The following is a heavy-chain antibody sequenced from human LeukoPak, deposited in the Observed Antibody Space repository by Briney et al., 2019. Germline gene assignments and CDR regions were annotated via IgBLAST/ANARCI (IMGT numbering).Heavy chain of an antibody. CDR3: AILTGLAADA. CDR1: GFTFSGYW. V-gene: IGHV3-74*01. Sequence: PGGSLRLSCAASGFTFSGYWIHWVRQAPGKGLVWVSHINSDGSTTTYADSVKGRFTISRDNAKNMLYLQMNSLRVEDTAVYYYAILTGLAADAWGQGTLVTVSS. CDR2: INSDGSTT. D-gene: IGHD6-13*01. J-gene: IGHJ5*02.